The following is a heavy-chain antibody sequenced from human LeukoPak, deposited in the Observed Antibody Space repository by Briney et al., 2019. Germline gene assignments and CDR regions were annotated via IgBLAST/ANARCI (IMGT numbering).Heavy chain of an antibody. CDR2: ISFSGSTI. CDR3: ARSLGATDAFDI. CDR1: GFTVSDYY. V-gene: IGHV3-11*04. Sequence: GGSLRLSCAASGFTVSDYYMTWIRQAPGKGLDWVSYISFSGSTIYYADSVKGRFIISRDTAKNSLYLQMNSLRAEDTAVYYCARSLGATDAFDIWGQGTMVTVSS. D-gene: IGHD3-10*01. J-gene: IGHJ3*02.